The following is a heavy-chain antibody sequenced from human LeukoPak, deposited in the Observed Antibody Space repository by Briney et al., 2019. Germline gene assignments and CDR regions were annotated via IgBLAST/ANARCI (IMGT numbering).Heavy chain of an antibody. CDR2: IYYSGST. D-gene: IGHD3-9*01. CDR1: GGSISSGDYY. J-gene: IGHJ2*01. CDR3: ARTNYDILTGRIWYFDL. Sequence: SETLSLTCTVSGGSISSGDYYWSWIRQPPGKGLEWIGYIYYSGSTYYNPSLKSRVTISVDTSKNQFSLKLSSVTAADTAAYYCARTNYDILTGRIWYFDLWGRGTLVTVSS. V-gene: IGHV4-30-4*01.